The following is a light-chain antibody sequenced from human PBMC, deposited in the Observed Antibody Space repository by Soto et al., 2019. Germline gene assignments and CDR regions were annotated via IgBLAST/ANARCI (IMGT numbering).Light chain of an antibody. J-gene: IGKJ4*01. CDR3: QQYGSSQLT. CDR1: QSVSNS. CDR2: GAS. Sequence: PVERAALSCSASQSVSNSLAWYQQKPGQAPRLLIYGASNRAPGIPDRFSGSGSGTDFTLTISRLEPEDFAVYVCQQYGSSQLTFGGGTKVDIK. V-gene: IGKV3-20*01.